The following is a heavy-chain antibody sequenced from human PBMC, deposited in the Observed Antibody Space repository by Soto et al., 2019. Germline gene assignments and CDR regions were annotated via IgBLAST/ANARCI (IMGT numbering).Heavy chain of an antibody. D-gene: IGHD3-22*01. CDR2: IYYSGST. CDR1: GTSISTYY. Sequence: PSETLSLTCTVSGTSISTYYWSWIRQPPGKGLEWIGYIYYSGSTNYNPSLKSRVTISVDTSKNQFSLKLSSVTAADTAVYYCARYDGTSGDYSPWIAPWGQGTLVTVS. J-gene: IGHJ5*02. V-gene: IGHV4-59*01. CDR3: ARYDGTSGDYSPWIAP.